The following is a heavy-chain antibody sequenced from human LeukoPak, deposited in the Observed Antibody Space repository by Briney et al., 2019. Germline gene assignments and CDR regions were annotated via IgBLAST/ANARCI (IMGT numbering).Heavy chain of an antibody. CDR1: GFTFSNYE. V-gene: IGHV3-48*03. J-gene: IGHJ6*02. D-gene: IGHD1-20*01. Sequence: PGGSLRLSCAGSGFTFSNYEINWVRQAPGKGLEWISYISSGGNTRYYADSVKGRVTISRDNSKNTLYLQMNSLRAEDTAVYYCAKHVTGETGARGVDVWGQGTTVTVS. CDR3: AKHVTGETGARGVDV. CDR2: ISSGGNTR.